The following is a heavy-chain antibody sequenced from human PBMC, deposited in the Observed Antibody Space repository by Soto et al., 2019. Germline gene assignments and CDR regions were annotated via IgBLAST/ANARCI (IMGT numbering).Heavy chain of an antibody. CDR2: MIPIFGTA. D-gene: IGHD6-13*01. Sequence: SVKVCFKASGGTFSSYAISWVRQAPGQGLEWMGGMIPIFGTANYAQKFQGRVTITADESTSTAYMELSSLRAEDTAVYYCARAREQLFDYWGQGTMVTVSS. J-gene: IGHJ4*02. CDR3: ARAREQLFDY. CDR1: GGTFSSYA. V-gene: IGHV1-69*13.